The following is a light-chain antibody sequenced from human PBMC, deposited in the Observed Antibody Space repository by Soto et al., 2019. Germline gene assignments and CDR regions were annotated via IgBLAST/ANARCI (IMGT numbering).Light chain of an antibody. CDR3: QQYSNYPWT. J-gene: IGKJ1*01. CDR2: DAS. CDR1: QNINRR. Sequence: DIQMTQSPSTLSASVGDRVTITCRASQNINRRLAWYQQKPGKAPNLLIYDASSLESGVPARFSGGGSGTEFTLTISSLQPDDFSTFYCQQYSNYPWTFGQGTKVEIK. V-gene: IGKV1-5*01.